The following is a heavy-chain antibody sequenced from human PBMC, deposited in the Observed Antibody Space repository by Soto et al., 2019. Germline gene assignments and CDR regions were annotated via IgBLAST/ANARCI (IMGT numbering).Heavy chain of an antibody. CDR3: VREAGDNWFDL. V-gene: IGHV4-30-4*01. J-gene: IGHJ5*02. Sequence: SETLSLTCTVSGGSISSGAYYWSWIRQPPGKGLEWIGYIYYSGSTFYNPSLKSRATISLNTSKILFSLKLSSVTAADTAVYYGVREAGDNWFDLWGQGTLVTVSS. CDR2: IYYSGST. CDR1: GGSISSGAYY.